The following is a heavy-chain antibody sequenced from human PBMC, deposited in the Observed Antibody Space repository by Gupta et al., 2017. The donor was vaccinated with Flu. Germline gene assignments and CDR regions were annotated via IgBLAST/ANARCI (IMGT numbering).Heavy chain of an antibody. Sequence: QVQLVQSGAEVKKPGSSVKVSCKASGGTFSSYAISWVRQAPGQGLEWMGGIIPIFGTANYAQKFHGRVTITADKSTSTAYMELSSLRSEDTAVYYCARAPPLLRFLESKPGRGYYFDYWGQGTLVTVSS. V-gene: IGHV1-69*06. CDR2: IIPIFGTA. J-gene: IGHJ4*02. CDR1: GGTFSSYA. D-gene: IGHD3-3*01. CDR3: ARAPPLLRFLESKPGRGYYFDY.